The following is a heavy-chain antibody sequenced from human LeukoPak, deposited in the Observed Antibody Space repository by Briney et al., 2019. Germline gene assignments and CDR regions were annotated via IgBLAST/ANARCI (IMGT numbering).Heavy chain of an antibody. D-gene: IGHD3-3*01. CDR2: ISSSGSTI. CDR3: ARVLSDYDFWSGYRPSSSDY. J-gene: IGHJ4*02. Sequence: GGSLRLSCAASGFTFDDYAMHWVRQAPGKGLEWVSYISSSGSTIYYADSVKGRFTISRDNAKNSLYLQMNSLRAEDTAVYYCARVLSDYDFWSGYRPSSSDYWGQGTLVTVSS. CDR1: GFTFDDYA. V-gene: IGHV3-48*03.